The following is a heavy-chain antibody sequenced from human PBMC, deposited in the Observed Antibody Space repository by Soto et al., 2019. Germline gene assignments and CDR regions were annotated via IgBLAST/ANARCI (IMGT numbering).Heavy chain of an antibody. CDR1: GFTLRNYW. Sequence: GGSLRLSCEVSGFTLRNYWMHWVRQAPRKGLVWVARINSDGTYTTYADSVKGRFTISRDTAKNTLYLQMNSLRAEDTAVYYCAKGEELYGEGDFDHWGQGTLVTVSS. CDR2: INSDGTYT. D-gene: IGHD4-17*01. J-gene: IGHJ4*02. V-gene: IGHV3-74*01. CDR3: AKGEELYGEGDFDH.